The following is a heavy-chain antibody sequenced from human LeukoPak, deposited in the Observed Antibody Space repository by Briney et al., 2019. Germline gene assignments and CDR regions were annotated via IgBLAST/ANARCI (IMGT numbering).Heavy chain of an antibody. J-gene: IGHJ3*02. CDR1: GFTFNNYA. V-gene: IGHV3-23*01. Sequence: GGSLRLSCAASGFTFNNYAMSWVRQAPGKGLEWVSTINISGDMTYFADSVKGRFTISRDNSKNTLYLQMNSLRAEDTAVYYCAKHVLLWFGESSDAFDIWGQGTMVTVSS. CDR3: AKHVLLWFGESSDAFDI. CDR2: INISGDMT. D-gene: IGHD3-10*01.